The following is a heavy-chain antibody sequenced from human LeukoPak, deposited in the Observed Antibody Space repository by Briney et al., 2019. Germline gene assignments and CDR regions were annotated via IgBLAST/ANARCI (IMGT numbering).Heavy chain of an antibody. CDR1: GFTFGDYA. J-gene: IGHJ6*03. CDR2: IRSKAYGGTT. D-gene: IGHD5/OR15-5a*01. Sequence: GGSLRLSCTASGFTFGDYAMSWVRQAPGKGLEWVGFIRSKAYGGTTEYAASVKGRFTISRDDSKSIAYLQMNSLKTEDTAVYYCTRDLGLGVYYYYYYMDVWGKGTTVTISS. V-gene: IGHV3-49*04. CDR3: TRDLGLGVYYYYYYMDV.